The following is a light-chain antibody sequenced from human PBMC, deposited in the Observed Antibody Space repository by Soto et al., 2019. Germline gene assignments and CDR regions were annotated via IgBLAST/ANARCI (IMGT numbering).Light chain of an antibody. CDR3: QQLNTWPII. Sequence: DIQMTQSPSSLSASVGDRVTITCRASQGIGTYLAWYQHKAGKAPELLIYAASTLQSGVPSRFSGSGSGTEFTLTISSLQPEDFATYYCQQLNTWPIIFGQGTRLDIK. V-gene: IGKV1-9*01. J-gene: IGKJ5*01. CDR2: AAS. CDR1: QGIGTY.